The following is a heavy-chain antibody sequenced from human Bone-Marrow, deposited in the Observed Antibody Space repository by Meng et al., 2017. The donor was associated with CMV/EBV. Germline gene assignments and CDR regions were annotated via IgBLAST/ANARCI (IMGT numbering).Heavy chain of an antibody. J-gene: IGHJ1*01. CDR3: AKANPDTVLFQH. Sequence: CAASGFTFSSYDMHWVRQAPGKGLEWVAFIRYDGSNKYYADSVKGRFTISRDNSKNTLYLQMNSLRAEDTAVYYCAKANPDTVLFQHWGQGTLVTVSS. D-gene: IGHD1-14*01. V-gene: IGHV3-30*02. CDR1: GFTFSSYD. CDR2: IRYDGSNK.